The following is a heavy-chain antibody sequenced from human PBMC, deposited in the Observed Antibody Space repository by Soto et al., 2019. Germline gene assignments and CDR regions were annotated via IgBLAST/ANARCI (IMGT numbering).Heavy chain of an antibody. Sequence: QGQLVQSGAEEKRPGASVKVSCKASGYTFTSYAMHWVRQAPGQRLEWMGWINAGNRNAKYSQKFQGRVTITTDTSASTDYMELSSLTSEDTAVYYCARGTMVTHFDYWGQGTLVTVSS. CDR3: ARGTMVTHFDY. J-gene: IGHJ4*02. D-gene: IGHD2-15*01. V-gene: IGHV1-3*05. CDR2: INAGNRNA. CDR1: GYTFTSYA.